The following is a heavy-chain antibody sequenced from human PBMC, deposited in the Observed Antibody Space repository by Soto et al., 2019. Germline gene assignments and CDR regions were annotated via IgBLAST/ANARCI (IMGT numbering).Heavy chain of an antibody. D-gene: IGHD3-22*01. V-gene: IGHV3-15*07. Sequence: GGSLRLSCAASGFTFSNAWMNWVRQAPGKGLEWVGRIKSKTDGGTTDYAAPVKGRLTISRNDSKNTLYLQMNSLKSEDTAVYYCTTGPIVGGPNDACDIWGQGTMVTVSS. CDR3: TTGPIVGGPNDACDI. J-gene: IGHJ3*02. CDR2: IKSKTDGGTT. CDR1: GFTFSNAW.